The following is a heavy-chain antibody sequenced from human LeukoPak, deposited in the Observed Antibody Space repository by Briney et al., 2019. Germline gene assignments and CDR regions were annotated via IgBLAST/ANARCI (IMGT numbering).Heavy chain of an antibody. CDR3: SRGSSSWYNAAFDI. D-gene: IGHD6-13*01. CDR2: IFSSGST. CDR1: GGSFSGYY. V-gene: IGHV4-59*01. Sequence: MASETLSLTCAVYGGSFSGYYWSWIRQPPGKGLEWIGHIFSSGSTNYNPSLKSRVTMSVDTSKNQFSLKLTSVTAADTAVYYCSRGSSSWYNAAFDIWGQGTKVTVSS. J-gene: IGHJ3*02.